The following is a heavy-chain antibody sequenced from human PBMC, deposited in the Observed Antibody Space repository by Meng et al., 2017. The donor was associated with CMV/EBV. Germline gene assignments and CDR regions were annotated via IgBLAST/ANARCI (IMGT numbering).Heavy chain of an antibody. CDR2: ISSSSSYI. Sequence: GESLKISCAASGFTFSSYSMNWVRQAPGKGLEWVSSISSSSSYIYYADSVKGRFTISRDNAKNSLYLQMNSLRAEDTAVYYCARESRGPRITGTDYWGQGTLVTVS. CDR3: ARESRGPRITGTDY. J-gene: IGHJ4*02. V-gene: IGHV3-21*01. D-gene: IGHD1-20*01. CDR1: GFTFSSYS.